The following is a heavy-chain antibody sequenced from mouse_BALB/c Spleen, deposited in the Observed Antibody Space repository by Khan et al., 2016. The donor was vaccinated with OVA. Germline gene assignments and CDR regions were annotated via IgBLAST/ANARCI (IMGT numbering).Heavy chain of an antibody. D-gene: IGHD2-2*01. CDR2: IDPFSGST. J-gene: IGHJ3*01. Sequence: VQLKQSGPELMKPGASVKISCKASGYSLTTYYIHWVMQSHGTSLEWIGYIDPFSGSTTYNQKFKGKATLTVDKSSSTAYIHLSNLTSEDSAVYYCTRHGFVAWFTYWGQGTLVTVSA. V-gene: IGHV1S135*01. CDR1: GYSLTTYY. CDR3: TRHGFVAWFTY.